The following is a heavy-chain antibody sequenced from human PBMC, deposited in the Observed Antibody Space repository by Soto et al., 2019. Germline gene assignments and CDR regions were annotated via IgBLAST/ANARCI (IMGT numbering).Heavy chain of an antibody. D-gene: IGHD6-19*01. CDR1: GFPFSIYS. J-gene: IGHJ4*02. Sequence: EVQLVESGGGLVKPGGSLRLTCVASGFPFSIYSMNWFRQAPGKGLEWSSYITSDTNTIKYADSVKGRFTISRDNAKNLVYLQMNSLRDEDTAVYFCARAVEGHFDYWGQGTVVTVSS. CDR2: ITSDTNTI. CDR3: ARAVEGHFDY. V-gene: IGHV3-48*02.